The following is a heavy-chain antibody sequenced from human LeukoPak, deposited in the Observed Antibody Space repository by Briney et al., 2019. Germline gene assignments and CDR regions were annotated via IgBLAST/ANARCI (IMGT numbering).Heavy chain of an antibody. Sequence: GRSLRLSCAASGFTFSSYGMHWVRQAPGKGLEWVAVISYDGSNKYYVDSVKGRFTISRDNSKNTLYLQMNSLRAEDTAVYYCAKDIGRGWYLLYFDYWGQGTLVTVSS. D-gene: IGHD6-19*01. V-gene: IGHV3-30*18. CDR1: GFTFSSYG. J-gene: IGHJ4*02. CDR3: AKDIGRGWYLLYFDY. CDR2: ISYDGSNK.